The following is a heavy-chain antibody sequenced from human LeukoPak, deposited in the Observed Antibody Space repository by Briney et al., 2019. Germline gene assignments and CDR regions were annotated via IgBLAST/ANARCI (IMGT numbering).Heavy chain of an antibody. D-gene: IGHD1-26*01. V-gene: IGHV4-59*01. CDR2: IYYSGST. J-gene: IGHJ3*02. Sequence: SETLSLTCTVPGGSISSYYWSWIRQPPGKGLEWMGYIYYSGSTNYNPSLKGRVTISVDTSKNQFSLKLSSVTAADTAVYYCARDSGSYYGGDAFDIWGQGTMVTVSS. CDR3: ARDSGSYYGGDAFDI. CDR1: GGSISSYY.